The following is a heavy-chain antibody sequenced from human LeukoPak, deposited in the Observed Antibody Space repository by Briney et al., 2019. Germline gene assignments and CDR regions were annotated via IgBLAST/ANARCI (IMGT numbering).Heavy chain of an antibody. CDR1: GFTFSSCW. D-gene: IGHD3-16*01. CDR2: INHNGNVN. V-gene: IGHV3-7*03. CDR3: ARGGGLDA. Sequence: PGGSLRLSCAASGFTFSSCWMNWARQAPGKGLEWVASINHNGNVNYYVDSVKGRFTISRDNAKNSLYLQMSNLRAEDTAVYFCARGGGLDAWGQGATVTVSS. J-gene: IGHJ6*02.